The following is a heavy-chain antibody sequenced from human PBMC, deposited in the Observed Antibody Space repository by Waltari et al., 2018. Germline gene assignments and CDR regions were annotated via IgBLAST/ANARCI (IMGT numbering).Heavy chain of an antibody. CDR2: MNRDGSET. CDR3: ARLSSSWNEKGAFDI. D-gene: IGHD6-13*01. J-gene: IGHJ3*02. V-gene: IGHV3-7*01. CDR1: GFTLSSFW. Sequence: EVQLVESGGGLVQPGGSLRLSWGGTGFTLSSFWMSWVRQAPGKGLDWVANMNRDGSETYYVDSVKGRFTISRDNAKNSLYLEMNTLRVEDTAIYYCARLSSSWNEKGAFDIWGHGTMVTVSS.